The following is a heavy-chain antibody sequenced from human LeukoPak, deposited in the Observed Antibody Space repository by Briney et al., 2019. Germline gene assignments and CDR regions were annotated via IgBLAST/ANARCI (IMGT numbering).Heavy chain of an antibody. D-gene: IGHD6-19*01. V-gene: IGHV3-30*04. CDR3: ARDLAVAGNHHGYGMDV. Sequence: PGRSLRLSCAPSVLNFRSYAMHWVRQAPDKGLEWVAVISYDGSNKYYADSVKGRFTISRDNSKNTLYLQMNSLRAEDTAVYYCARDLAVAGNHHGYGMDVWGQGTTVTVSS. CDR2: ISYDGSNK. CDR1: VLNFRSYA. J-gene: IGHJ6*02.